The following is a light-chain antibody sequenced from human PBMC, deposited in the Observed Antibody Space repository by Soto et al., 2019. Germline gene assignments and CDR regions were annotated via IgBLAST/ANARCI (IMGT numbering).Light chain of an antibody. CDR1: SNDVGGYNF. CDR3: CSYAGGGAWV. CDR2: EVT. J-gene: IGLJ3*02. V-gene: IGLV2-14*01. Sequence: QSVLTQPASVSGSPGQSITISCTGTSNDVGGYNFVSWYQQLPGKAPKLIIYEVTNRPSGVSDRFSGSKSGNTASLTISGLQTEDEGDFYCCSYAGGGAWVFGGGTKVTVL.